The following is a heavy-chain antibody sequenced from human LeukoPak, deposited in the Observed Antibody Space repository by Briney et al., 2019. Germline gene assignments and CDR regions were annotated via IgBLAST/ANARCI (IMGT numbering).Heavy chain of an antibody. CDR3: ARVQGYYYCMDV. CDR2: IYISGST. J-gene: IGHJ6*03. CDR1: GGSISSYY. Sequence: SETLSLTCTASGGSISSYYWSWIRQPAGKGLEWIGRIYISGSTNYNPSLKSRVTISVDKSRNQFSLKLSSVTAADTAVYYCARVQGYYYCMDVWGKGTTVTVSS. V-gene: IGHV4-4*07.